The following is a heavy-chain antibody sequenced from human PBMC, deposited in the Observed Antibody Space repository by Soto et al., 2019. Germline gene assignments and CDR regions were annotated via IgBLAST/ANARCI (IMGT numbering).Heavy chain of an antibody. D-gene: IGHD6-25*01. J-gene: IGHJ4*02. CDR1: GGSFSGYY. CDR3: ARWGSTSIAASHLRGKGFDY. CDR2: INHSGST. Sequence: SETLSLTCAVYGGSFSGYYWSWIRQPPGKGLEWIGEINHSGSTNYNPSLKSRVTISVDTSKNQFSLKLSSVTAADTAVYYCARWGSTSIAASHLRGKGFDYWGQGTLVTVSS. V-gene: IGHV4-34*01.